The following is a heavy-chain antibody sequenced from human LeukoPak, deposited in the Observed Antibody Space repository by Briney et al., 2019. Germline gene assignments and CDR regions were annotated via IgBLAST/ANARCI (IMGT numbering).Heavy chain of an antibody. CDR1: GGSISSYY. D-gene: IGHD3-10*01. J-gene: IGHJ4*02. V-gene: IGHV4-4*07. CDR2: IYTSGST. CDR3: ARELFGSGSCPDY. Sequence: PSETLSLTCTVSGGSISSYYWSWIRQPAGKGLEWIGRIYTSGSTNYNPSLKSRVTVSVDTSKNQFSLKLSSVTAEDTAVYYCARELFGSGSCPDYWGQGTLVTVSS.